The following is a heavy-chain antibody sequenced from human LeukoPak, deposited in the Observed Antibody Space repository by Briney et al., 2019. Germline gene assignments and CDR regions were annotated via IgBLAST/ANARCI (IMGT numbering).Heavy chain of an antibody. CDR3: ARGKITMVRGVTAGGFDY. Sequence: PSETLSLTCTVSGGSISSYHWSWIRQPPGKGLEWIGYISYSGSTNYNPSLKSRVTISIDTSKNQFSLKLNSVTAADTAVYYCARGKITMVRGVTAGGFDYWGQGTLVTVS. CDR2: ISYSGST. V-gene: IGHV4-59*01. J-gene: IGHJ4*02. D-gene: IGHD3-10*01. CDR1: GGSISSYH.